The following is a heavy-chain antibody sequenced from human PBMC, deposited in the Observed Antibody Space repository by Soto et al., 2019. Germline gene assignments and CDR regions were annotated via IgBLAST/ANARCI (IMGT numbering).Heavy chain of an antibody. CDR3: AREXSMVEMATKGVVNWFDP. V-gene: IGHV1-46*01. Sequence: GASVKVSCKASGYTFTSYYMHWVRQAPGQGLEWMGIINPSGGSTSYAQKFQGRVTITRDTSTSTVYMELSSLRSEDTAVYYCAREXSMVEMATKGVVNWFDPWGQGTLVTVSS. CDR1: GYTFTSYY. CDR2: INPSGGST. D-gene: IGHD5-12*01. J-gene: IGHJ5*02.